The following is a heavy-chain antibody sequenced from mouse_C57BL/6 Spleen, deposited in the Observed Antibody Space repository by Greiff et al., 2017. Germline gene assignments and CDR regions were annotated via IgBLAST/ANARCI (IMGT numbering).Heavy chain of an antibody. J-gene: IGHJ2*01. CDR2: IDPETGGT. CDR1: GYTFTDYE. Sequence: VKLQESGAELVRPGASVTLSCKASGYTFTDYEMHWVQQTPVHGLEWVGTIDPETGGTSYNQKFKGKAILTADKSSSTAYMELRSLTSEDSAVYYCKRDWDFDYWGQGTTLTVSS. V-gene: IGHV1-15*01. CDR3: KRDWDFDY. D-gene: IGHD4-1*01.